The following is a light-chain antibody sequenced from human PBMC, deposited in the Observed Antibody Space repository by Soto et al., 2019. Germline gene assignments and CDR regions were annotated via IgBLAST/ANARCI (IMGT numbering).Light chain of an antibody. V-gene: IGKV3-20*01. Sequence: EIVLTQSLGILSLSPGERASLSCGASQSITSSFLAWYQQKPGQAPRLLIYGASSRATGIPDRFSGTGSETDFTLTINRLEPEDFAVYYCQQYENSPITFGQGTRLEIK. CDR1: QSITSSF. CDR2: GAS. J-gene: IGKJ5*01. CDR3: QQYENSPIT.